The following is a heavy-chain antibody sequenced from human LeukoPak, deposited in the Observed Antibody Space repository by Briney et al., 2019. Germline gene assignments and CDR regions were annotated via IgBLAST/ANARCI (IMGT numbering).Heavy chain of an antibody. Sequence: GGSLRLSCAASGFTASTNYMSWVRQAPGKGLEWVSSIYAGGRTKYADSVKGRYTISRHNSNTLYLQMNTLKTEDTAVYYCARVRLDYSETRIDSFDVWGQGTMVTVSS. V-gene: IGHV3-53*04. J-gene: IGHJ3*01. CDR1: GFTASTNY. CDR3: ARVRLDYSETRIDSFDV. D-gene: IGHD6-19*01. CDR2: IYAGGRT.